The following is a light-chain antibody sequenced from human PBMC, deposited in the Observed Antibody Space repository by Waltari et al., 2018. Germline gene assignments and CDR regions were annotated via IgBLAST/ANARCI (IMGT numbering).Light chain of an antibody. Sequence: QTVVTQEPSLSVSPGGTVTLTCALSSGSFSSTSYVSWYQQSPGQTPRTLVYKTNYRSNGVPERFSGSMLGSEAALTITGAQADDESHYYCLVYMGSGIWVFGGGTKLTV. V-gene: IGLV8-61*01. J-gene: IGLJ3*02. CDR1: SGSFSSTSY. CDR2: KTN. CDR3: LVYMGSGIWV.